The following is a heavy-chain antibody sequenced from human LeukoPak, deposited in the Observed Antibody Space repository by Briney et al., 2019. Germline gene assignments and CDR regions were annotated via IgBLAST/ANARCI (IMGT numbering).Heavy chain of an antibody. Sequence: SVKVSCKASGGTFSSYAISWVRLAPGQGLEWMGGIIPIFGTANYAQKFQGRVTITADKSTSTAYMELSSLRSEDTAVYYCARGQRGYDYDYYYGMDVWGKGTTVTVSS. J-gene: IGHJ6*04. CDR3: ARGQRGYDYDYYYGMDV. V-gene: IGHV1-69*06. CDR1: GGTFSSYA. CDR2: IIPIFGTA. D-gene: IGHD5-12*01.